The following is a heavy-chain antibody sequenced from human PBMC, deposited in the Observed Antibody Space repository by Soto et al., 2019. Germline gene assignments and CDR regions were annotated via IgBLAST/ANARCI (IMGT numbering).Heavy chain of an antibody. CDR2: ISDSGST. J-gene: IGHJ4*02. D-gene: IGHD2-2*01. Sequence: EVQLLESGGGLVQPGGSLRLSCTASGFTFSTYAMSWVRQAPGKGLEWVSTISDSGSTYYAASVKGRFTISTENSKNTPYLEMNTLSAQDTAVYYCAKDKGGRYCSTTSCLYSFDYWGQGTLVTVSS. V-gene: IGHV3-23*01. CDR3: AKDKGGRYCSTTSCLYSFDY. CDR1: GFTFSTYA.